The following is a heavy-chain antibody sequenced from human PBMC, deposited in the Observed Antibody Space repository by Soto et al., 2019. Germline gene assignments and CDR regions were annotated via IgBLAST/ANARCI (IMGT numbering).Heavy chain of an antibody. CDR3: AADITARPNWFDP. Sequence: SETLSLTCTVSGGSISSDDYFWSWIRQPPGKGLEWIGYIYYSGSTYYNPSLKSRVTISIDTSKNQFSLKLSSVTAADTAVYYCAADITARPNWFDPRGQGTLVTVSS. CDR1: GGSISSDDYF. CDR2: IYYSGST. D-gene: IGHD6-6*01. V-gene: IGHV4-30-4*01. J-gene: IGHJ5*02.